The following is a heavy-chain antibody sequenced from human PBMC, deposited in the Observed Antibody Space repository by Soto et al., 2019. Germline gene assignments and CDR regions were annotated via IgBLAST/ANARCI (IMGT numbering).Heavy chain of an antibody. D-gene: IGHD2-15*01. CDR1: GGCISSDY. Sequence: SETLALTCTVSGGCISSDYWSWIRQQPGKGLEWIGYIYYSGSTNYNPSLKSRVTISVDTSKSQFSLKVSSVTAADTAVYYCARDRGTFCSGGSCYSRGMDVWGQGTTVTVSS. CDR2: IYYSGST. V-gene: IGHV4-59*01. J-gene: IGHJ6*02. CDR3: ARDRGTFCSGGSCYSRGMDV.